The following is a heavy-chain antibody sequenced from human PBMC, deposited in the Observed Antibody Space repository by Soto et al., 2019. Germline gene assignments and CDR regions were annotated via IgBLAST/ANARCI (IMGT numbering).Heavy chain of an antibody. J-gene: IGHJ2*01. D-gene: IGHD2-8*01. CDR1: SVSITGYY. Sequence: QVQLQESGPGLVKPSETLSLTCSVSSVSITGYYWTWIRQPPGQGLEWNGYIYLTGRTRFNPSLKSRVTMSVDTSEDQFSLNLSSVTAADTAVYYCAAAFAGFGAYYYFDLWGRGTLVTVSS. CDR2: IYLTGRT. CDR3: AAAFAGFGAYYYFDL. V-gene: IGHV4-59*01.